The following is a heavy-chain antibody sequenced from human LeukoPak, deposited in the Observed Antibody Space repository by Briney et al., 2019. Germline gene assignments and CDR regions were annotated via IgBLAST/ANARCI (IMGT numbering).Heavy chain of an antibody. CDR3: AREEEPYYYDSRGVSLDY. J-gene: IGHJ4*02. CDR2: IIPIFGTA. V-gene: IGHV1-69*13. Sequence: SVKVSCKASGGTFSSYAISWVRQAPGQGLEWMGGIIPIFGTANYAQKFQGRVTITADESTSTAYMELSSLRSEDTAVYYCAREEEPYYYDSRGVSLDYWGQGTLVTVSS. CDR1: GGTFSSYA. D-gene: IGHD3-22*01.